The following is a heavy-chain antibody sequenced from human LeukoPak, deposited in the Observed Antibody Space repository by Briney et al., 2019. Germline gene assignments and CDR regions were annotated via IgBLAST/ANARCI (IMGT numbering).Heavy chain of an antibody. CDR3: ARVSSSWYQDWYFDL. D-gene: IGHD6-13*01. CDR2: TYYSGST. Sequence: TSETLSLTCTVSGGSISSRSYYWGWIRQPPGEGLEWIGITYYSGSTYSNPSLRSRVTISVDTSKNQFSLKLSSVTAADTAVYYCARVSSSWYQDWYFDLWGRGTLVTVSS. V-gene: IGHV4-39*07. J-gene: IGHJ2*01. CDR1: GGSISSRSYY.